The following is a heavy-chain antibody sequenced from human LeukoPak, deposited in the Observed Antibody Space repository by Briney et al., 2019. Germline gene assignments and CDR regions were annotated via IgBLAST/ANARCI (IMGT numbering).Heavy chain of an antibody. CDR2: IIPILGIA. V-gene: IGHV1-69*04. CDR1: GGTFRSYA. CDR3: ARESGYYDSSGYTNYYYYYGMDV. D-gene: IGHD3-22*01. Sequence: SVKVSCKASGGTFRSYAISWVRQAPGQGLEWMGRIIPILGIANYAQKFQGRVTITADKSTSTAYMELSSLRSEDTAVYYCARESGYYDSSGYTNYYYYYGMDVWGQGTTVTVSS. J-gene: IGHJ6*02.